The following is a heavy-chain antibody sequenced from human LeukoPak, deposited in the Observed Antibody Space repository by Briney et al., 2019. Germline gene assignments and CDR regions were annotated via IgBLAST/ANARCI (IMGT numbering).Heavy chain of an antibody. J-gene: IGHJ4*02. V-gene: IGHV4-59*08. CDR1: GGSISGYY. D-gene: IGHD6-6*01. CDR2: VYYSGNT. CDR3: ARHGDSSSYYFDY. Sequence: SEALSLSCAVSGGSISGYYWSWIRQPPGEGLEWIWYVYYSGNTKYNPSLKSRVTMSVDTAKNQFYLRLSSVTARDTAVYYCARHGDSSSYYFDYWGQGTLVTVSS.